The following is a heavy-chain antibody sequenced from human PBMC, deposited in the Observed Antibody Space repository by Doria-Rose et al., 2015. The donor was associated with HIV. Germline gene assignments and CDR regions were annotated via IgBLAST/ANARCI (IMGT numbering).Heavy chain of an antibody. J-gene: IGHJ4*02. D-gene: IGHD6-13*01. Sequence: SGPVLVKPTETLTLTCTVSGVSLSSPGMGVSWIRQPPGEALEWLANILSDDERSYKTSLKSRLTISRGTSKSQVVLTMTDMDPVDTATYYCARIKSSRWYHKYYFDFWGQGTLVIVSA. CDR1: GVSLSSPGMG. CDR3: ARIKSSRWYHKYYFDF. CDR2: ILSDDER. V-gene: IGHV2-26*01.